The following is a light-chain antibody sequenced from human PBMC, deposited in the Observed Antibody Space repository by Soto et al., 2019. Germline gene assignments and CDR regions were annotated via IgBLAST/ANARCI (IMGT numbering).Light chain of an antibody. V-gene: IGKV1-39*01. CDR2: AAS. J-gene: IGKJ1*01. CDR3: QQSNSTPLT. CDR1: TSISRY. Sequence: DIQMTQSPSSLSASVCYRVTITCRASTSISRYLNWYQQKPGKAPKLLIYAASSLQSGVPSRFSGSGSGTDFTLTISSLQPEDFETYYCQQSNSTPLTFGQGTKVEIK.